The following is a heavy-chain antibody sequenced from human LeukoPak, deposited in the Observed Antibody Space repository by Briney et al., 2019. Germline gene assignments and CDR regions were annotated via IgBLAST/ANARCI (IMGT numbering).Heavy chain of an antibody. CDR3: ARQEYGDYVYDY. Sequence: SETLSLTCTVSGGSISSYYWSWIRQPPGKGLEWIGYIYYSGSTNYNPSLKSRVTISVDTSKNQFSLKLSSVTAADTAVYYCARQEYGDYVYDYWGQGTLVTVSS. CDR1: GGSISSYY. V-gene: IGHV4-59*08. J-gene: IGHJ4*02. D-gene: IGHD4-17*01. CDR2: IYYSGST.